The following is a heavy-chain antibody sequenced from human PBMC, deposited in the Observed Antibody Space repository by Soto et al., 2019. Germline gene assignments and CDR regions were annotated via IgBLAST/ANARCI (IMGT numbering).Heavy chain of an antibody. CDR1: GFTFSSYA. Sequence: GGSLRLSCAASGFTFSSYAMHWVRQAPGKGLEWVAVISYDGSNKYYADSVKGRFTISRDNSKNTLYLQMNSLRAEDTAVYYCARAARDCSSTSCYSWFDPWGQGTLVTVSS. D-gene: IGHD2-2*01. J-gene: IGHJ5*02. V-gene: IGHV3-30-3*01. CDR3: ARAARDCSSTSCYSWFDP. CDR2: ISYDGSNK.